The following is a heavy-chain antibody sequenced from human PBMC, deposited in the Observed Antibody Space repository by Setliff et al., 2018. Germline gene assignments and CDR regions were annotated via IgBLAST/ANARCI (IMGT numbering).Heavy chain of an antibody. Sequence: PGGSLRLSCAASGFTFSSYSMNWVRQAPGKGLEWVSSISSSSSYIYYADSVKGRFTISRDNAKNSLYLQMNSLRAEDTAVYYCARGNYDILTGYSPLDCWGQGTLVTVSS. CDR3: ARGNYDILTGYSPLDC. J-gene: IGHJ4*02. V-gene: IGHV3-21*01. CDR1: GFTFSSYS. CDR2: ISSSSSYI. D-gene: IGHD3-9*01.